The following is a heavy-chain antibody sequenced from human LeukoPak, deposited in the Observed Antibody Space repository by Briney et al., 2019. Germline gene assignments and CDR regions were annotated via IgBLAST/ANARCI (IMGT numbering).Heavy chain of an antibody. V-gene: IGHV3-48*01. D-gene: IGHD3-10*01. Sequence: GSLRLSCAASGFTFSSYAMSWVRQAPGKGLEWVSYISSSSSTIYYADSVKGRFTISRDNAKNSLYLQMNSLRAEDTAVYYCARQTMVRGVSYWGQGTLVTVSS. CDR2: ISSSSSTI. CDR3: ARQTMVRGVSY. J-gene: IGHJ4*02. CDR1: GFTFSSYA.